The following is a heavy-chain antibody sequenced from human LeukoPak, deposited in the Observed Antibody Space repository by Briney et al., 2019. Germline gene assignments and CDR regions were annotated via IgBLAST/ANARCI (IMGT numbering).Heavy chain of an antibody. V-gene: IGHV3-64*01. D-gene: IGHD3-22*01. CDR1: GFTFSSYA. J-gene: IGHJ1*01. Sequence: GGSLRLSCAASGFTFSSYAMHWDRQAPGKGLEYVSAISSNGGSTYYANSVKGRFTISRDNSKNTLYLQMGSLRAEDMAVYYCARDSDSSGYYFEYFQHWGQGTLVTVSS. CDR2: ISSNGGST. CDR3: ARDSDSSGYYFEYFQH.